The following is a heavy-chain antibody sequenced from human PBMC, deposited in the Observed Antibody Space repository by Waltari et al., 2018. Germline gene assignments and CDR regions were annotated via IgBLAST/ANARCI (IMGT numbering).Heavy chain of an antibody. J-gene: IGHJ4*02. V-gene: IGHV1-69*01. Sequence: QVQLVQSGAEVKKPGSSVTVSCKASGGTVSRYAISWVRRAPGQGLEWMGGIIPIFGTANYAQKFQGRVTITADESTSTAYMELSSLRSEDTAVYYCARDPTLRFLEFDYWGQGTLVTVSS. CDR1: GGTVSRYA. CDR2: IIPIFGTA. CDR3: ARDPTLRFLEFDY. D-gene: IGHD3-3*01.